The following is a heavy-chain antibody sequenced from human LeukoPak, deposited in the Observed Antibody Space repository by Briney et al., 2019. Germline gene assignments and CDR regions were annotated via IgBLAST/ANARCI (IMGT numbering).Heavy chain of an antibody. CDR1: GGSISSYY. J-gene: IGHJ4*02. V-gene: IGHV4-4*07. CDR2: IYTSGST. D-gene: IGHD3-10*01. CDR3: ARDYSSGSYYGYADY. Sequence: MPSETLSLTCTVSGGSISSYYWSWIRQPAGKGLEWIGRIYTSGSTNYNPSLKSRVTMSVDTSKNQFSLKLSSVTAADTAVYYCARDYSSGSYYGYADYWGQGTLVTVSS.